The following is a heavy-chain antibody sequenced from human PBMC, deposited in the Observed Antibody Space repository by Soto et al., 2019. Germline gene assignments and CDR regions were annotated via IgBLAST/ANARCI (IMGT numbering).Heavy chain of an antibody. CDR1: GFIFSNYA. J-gene: IGHJ4*02. D-gene: IGHD3-16*01. V-gene: IGHV3-23*01. CDR2: VTSRGDTT. CDR3: AKDRLGGGLDY. Sequence: EVQLLQSGGGLVQPGGSLRLSCAASGFIFSNYAMNWVRQAPGKGLEWVSIVTSRGDTTYYADSVKCRFTISRDNSKISMYLPVNSMTAEDTAVYYCAKDRLGGGLDYWGQGTLVSVSS.